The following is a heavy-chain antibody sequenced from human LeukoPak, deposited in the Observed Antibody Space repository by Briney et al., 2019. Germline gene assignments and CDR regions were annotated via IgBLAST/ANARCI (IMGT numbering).Heavy chain of an antibody. CDR3: ARGTGLGYNWNYLDFDY. CDR2: IYYSGST. D-gene: IGHD1-7*01. V-gene: IGHV4-59*01. J-gene: IGHJ4*02. CDR1: GGSIGSYY. Sequence: SETLSLTCTVSGGSIGSYYWSWIRQPPGKGLEWIVYIYYSGSTNYNPSLKSRVTISVDTSKNQFSLKLSSVTAADTAVYYCARGTGLGYNWNYLDFDYWGQGTLVTVSS.